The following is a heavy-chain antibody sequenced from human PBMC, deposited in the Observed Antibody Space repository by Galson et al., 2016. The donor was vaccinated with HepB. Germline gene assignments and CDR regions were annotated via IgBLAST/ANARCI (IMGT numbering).Heavy chain of an antibody. V-gene: IGHV3-30*04. D-gene: IGHD2-2*02. CDR2: ISYDVDIK. CDR3: ASPTTCSSTSCYNYFDY. J-gene: IGHJ4*02. Sequence: SLRLSCAASGFTFSSYSMSWVRQAPGKGLEWVAIISYDVDIKYYADSVKGRFTISRDNSRNTLYLQMNSLRTEDTAVYYCASPTTCSSTSCYNYFDYWGQGTLVTVSS. CDR1: GFTFSSYS.